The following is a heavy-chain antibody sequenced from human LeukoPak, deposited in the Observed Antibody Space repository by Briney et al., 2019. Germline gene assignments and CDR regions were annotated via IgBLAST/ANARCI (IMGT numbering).Heavy chain of an antibody. J-gene: IGHJ3*02. D-gene: IGHD3-9*01. CDR3: ARDSYDILTGPPIAFDI. Sequence: ASVKVSCKASGYTFTSYGISWVRQAPGQGLEWMGWISAYNGNTNYAQKLQGRVTMTTDTSTSTAYMELRSLRSDDTAVYYCARDSYDILTGPPIAFDIWDQGTMVTVSS. CDR2: ISAYNGNT. CDR1: GYTFTSYG. V-gene: IGHV1-18*01.